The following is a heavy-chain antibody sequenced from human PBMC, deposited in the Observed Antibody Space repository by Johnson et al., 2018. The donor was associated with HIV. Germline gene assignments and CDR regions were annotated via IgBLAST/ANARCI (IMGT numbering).Heavy chain of an antibody. Sequence: QVQLVESGGGVVQPGRSLRLSCAASRFTFSSYAMHWVRQAPGQGLEWVAVISYDGSNEYYADSVKGRFTISRDNSKNTLYLQMNSLRAEDTAVYYCARDSTAGPDKGLDYVGAFDIWGQGTMVTVSS. CDR3: ARDSTAGPDKGLDYVGAFDI. CDR2: ISYDGSNE. D-gene: IGHD4-17*01. CDR1: RFTFSSYA. J-gene: IGHJ3*02. V-gene: IGHV3-30*04.